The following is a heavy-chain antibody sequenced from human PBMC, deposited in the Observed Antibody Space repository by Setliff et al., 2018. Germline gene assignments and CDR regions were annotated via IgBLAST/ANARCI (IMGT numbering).Heavy chain of an antibody. CDR2: ISFGGST. V-gene: IGHV4-39*07. Sequence: PSETLSLTCTVSGDSISSTYYYWGWIRQPPGKGLEWIGSISFGGSTYYNPSLKSRVTISLDTSKNQFSLKLNSVTAADTAVYSCARDPGHRSGTWSLDYWGQGTLVTVSS. J-gene: IGHJ4*02. CDR3: ARDPGHRSGTWSLDY. CDR1: GDSISSTYYY.